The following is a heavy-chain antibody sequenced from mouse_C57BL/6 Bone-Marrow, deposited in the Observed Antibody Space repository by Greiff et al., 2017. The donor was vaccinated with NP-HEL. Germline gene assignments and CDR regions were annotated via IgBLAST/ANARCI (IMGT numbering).Heavy chain of an antibody. D-gene: IGHD2-2*01. V-gene: IGHV1-85*01. J-gene: IGHJ3*01. CDR2: IYPRDGST. CDR3: AREGVMVTTPFAY. Sequence: QVQLQQSGPELVKPGASVKLSCKASGYTFTSYDINWVKQRPGQGLEWIGWIYPRDGSTKYNEKFKGKATLTVDTASSPAYLELHRLTSEDSAVDFWAREGVMVTTPFAYWGKGTLVTVSA. CDR1: GYTFTSYD.